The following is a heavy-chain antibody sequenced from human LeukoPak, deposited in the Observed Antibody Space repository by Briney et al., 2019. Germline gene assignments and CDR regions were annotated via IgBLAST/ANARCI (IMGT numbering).Heavy chain of an antibody. CDR3: ASPGGPSSSWLDFQH. CDR1: GYTFTGYY. CDR2: INPNSGGT. J-gene: IGHJ1*01. D-gene: IGHD6-13*01. Sequence: ASVKVSCKASGYTFTGYYMHWVRQAPGQGLEWMGWINPNSGGTNHAQKFQGRVTMTRDTTISTAYMELSRPRSDDTAVYYCASPGGPSSSWLDFQHWGQGTLVTVSS. V-gene: IGHV1-2*02.